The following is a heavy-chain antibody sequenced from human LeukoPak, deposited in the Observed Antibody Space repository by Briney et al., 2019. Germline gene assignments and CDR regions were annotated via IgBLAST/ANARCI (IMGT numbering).Heavy chain of an antibody. V-gene: IGHV4-59*08. D-gene: IGHD3-10*01. CDR1: GDSISDYY. J-gene: IGHJ3*02. CDR3: TIITLENDAFDI. CDR2: IYYTGST. Sequence: SETLSLTCTVSGDSISDYYWTWIRQPPGKGLEWIGNIYYTGSTNYKPSLKSRVTISIDTSKSQFSLKLSSVTAADTAVYYCTIITLENDAFDIWGQGTMVTVSS.